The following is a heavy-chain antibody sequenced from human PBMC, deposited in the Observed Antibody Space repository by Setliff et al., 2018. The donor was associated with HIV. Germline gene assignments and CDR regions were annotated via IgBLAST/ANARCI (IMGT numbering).Heavy chain of an antibody. CDR2: IIPIYGTA. J-gene: IGHJ6*03. CDR1: GGAFSTFA. V-gene: IGHV1-69*13. Sequence: SVKVSCKASGGAFSTFAFNWVRQAPGQGLEWMGGIIPIYGTANYAQGFLGRATITADGSSSTMELTSLRSEDTAAYYCASDSPTVRFEELSEHFYFYMDVWGRGTPVTVSS. CDR3: ASDSPTVRFEELSEHFYFYMDV. D-gene: IGHD3-10*01.